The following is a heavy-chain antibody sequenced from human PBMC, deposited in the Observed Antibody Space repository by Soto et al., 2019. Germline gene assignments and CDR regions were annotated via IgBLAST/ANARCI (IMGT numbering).Heavy chain of an antibody. J-gene: IGHJ5*02. CDR3: ARGLFSLIAARPRFWFDP. D-gene: IGHD6-6*01. Sequence: GASVKVSCKASGYTFTSYDINWVRQATGQGLEWMGWMNPNSGNTGYAQKFQGRVTMTRNTSISTAYMELSSLRSEDTAVYYCARGLFSLIAARPRFWFDPWGQGTLVTVSS. CDR1: GYTFTSYD. V-gene: IGHV1-8*01. CDR2: MNPNSGNT.